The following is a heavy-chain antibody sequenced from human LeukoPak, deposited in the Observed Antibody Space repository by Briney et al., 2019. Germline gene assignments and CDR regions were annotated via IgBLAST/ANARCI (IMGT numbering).Heavy chain of an antibody. V-gene: IGHV3-7*01. D-gene: IGHD5-12*01. CDR3: AKVPEYSGYDYSDY. CDR2: IKQDGSEK. Sequence: GGSLRLSCAASGFTFRDFWMSWVRQAPGKGLEWVANIKQDGSEKYYADSVKGRFTISRDNSKNTLYLQMNSLRAEDTAVYYCAKVPEYSGYDYSDYWGQGTLVTVSS. J-gene: IGHJ4*02. CDR1: GFTFRDFW.